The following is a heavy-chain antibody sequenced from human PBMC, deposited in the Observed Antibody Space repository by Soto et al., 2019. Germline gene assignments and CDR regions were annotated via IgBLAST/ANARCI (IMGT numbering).Heavy chain of an antibody. CDR3: ARGRQRYCSGGSCYSNWFDP. J-gene: IGHJ5*02. Sequence: SETLSLTCAVYGGSFSGYYWSWIRQPPGKGLEWIGEINHSGSTNYNPSLKSRVTISVDTSKNQFSLKLSSVTAADTAVYYCARGRQRYCSGGSCYSNWFDPWGQGTLVTVSS. V-gene: IGHV4-34*01. D-gene: IGHD2-15*01. CDR2: INHSGST. CDR1: GGSFSGYY.